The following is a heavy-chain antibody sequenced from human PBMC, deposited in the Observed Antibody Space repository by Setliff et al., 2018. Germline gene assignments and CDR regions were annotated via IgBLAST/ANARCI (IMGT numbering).Heavy chain of an antibody. Sequence: NPSETLSLTCTVSGGSISSYYWSWIRQPPGKGLEWIGSIYHSGSTYYNSSLKSRVTISVGTSKNQFSLKLNSVTAADTAVYYCARDTDGPPYFDYWGQGTLVTVSS. CDR2: IYHSGST. D-gene: IGHD2-8*02. J-gene: IGHJ4*02. CDR1: GGSISSYY. V-gene: IGHV4-59*01. CDR3: ARDTDGPPYFDY.